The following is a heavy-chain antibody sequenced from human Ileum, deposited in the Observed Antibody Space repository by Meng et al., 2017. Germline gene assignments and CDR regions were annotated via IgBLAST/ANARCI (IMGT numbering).Heavy chain of an antibody. CDR3: ARCQQYLVNNWFDP. CDR2: IYQSGNT. D-gene: IGHD4-11*01. Sequence: VGLQDWGPRLGNPSGTLSLSCAVSGTSISSNKWWGWVRQSPGKGLEWIGEIYQSGNTNYNPALKSRVTISLDKSKNQFSLNLTSVTAADTAIYYCARCQQYLVNNWFDPWGQGILVTVSS. J-gene: IGHJ5*02. V-gene: IGHV4-4*02. CDR1: GTSISSNKW.